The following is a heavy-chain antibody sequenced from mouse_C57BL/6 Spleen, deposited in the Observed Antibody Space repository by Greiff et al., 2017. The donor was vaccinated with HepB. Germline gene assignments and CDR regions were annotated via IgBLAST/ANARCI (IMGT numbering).Heavy chain of an antibody. CDR3: ARSPLAGTTAY. Sequence: VQLQQPGAELVKPGASVKLSCKASGYTFTSYWMQWVKQRPGQGLEWIGEIDPSDSYTNYNQKFKGKATLTVDTSSSTAYMQLSSLTSEDSAVYYCARSPLAGTTAYWGQGTLVTVSA. CDR2: IDPSDSYT. V-gene: IGHV1-50*01. J-gene: IGHJ3*01. D-gene: IGHD4-1*01. CDR1: GYTFTSYW.